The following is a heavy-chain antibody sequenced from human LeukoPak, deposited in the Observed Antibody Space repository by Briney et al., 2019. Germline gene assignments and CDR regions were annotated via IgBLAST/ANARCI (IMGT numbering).Heavy chain of an antibody. Sequence: SETLSLTCAVYGGSFSGYYWSWIRQPPGKGLEWIGEINHSGSTNYNPSLKSRVTISVDTSKNQFSLKLSSVTAADTAVYYCARGLREWVHSRFDYWGQGTLVTVSS. D-gene: IGHD3-3*01. J-gene: IGHJ4*02. CDR2: INHSGST. CDR1: GGSFSGYY. V-gene: IGHV4-34*01. CDR3: ARGLREWVHSRFDY.